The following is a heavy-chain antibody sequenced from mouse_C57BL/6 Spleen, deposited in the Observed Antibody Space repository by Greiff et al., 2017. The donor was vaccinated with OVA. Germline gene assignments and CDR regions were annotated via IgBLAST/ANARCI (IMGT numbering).Heavy chain of an antibody. CDR3: ARGSSSAY. CDR1: GYTFTSYW. CDR2: IDPSDSYT. J-gene: IGHJ3*01. D-gene: IGHD1-1*01. Sequence: QVQLQQPGAELVKPGASVKLSCKASGYTFTSYWMQWVKQRPGQGLEWIGEIDPSDSYTNYNQKFKGKATLTVDTSSSTAYMQLSSLTSEDSAVYYCARGSSSAYWGQGTLVTVSA. V-gene: IGHV1-50*01.